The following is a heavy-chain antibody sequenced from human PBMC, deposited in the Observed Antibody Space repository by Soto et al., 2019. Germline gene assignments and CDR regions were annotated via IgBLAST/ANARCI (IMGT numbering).Heavy chain of an antibody. CDR1: GHTLSELS. CDR3: AIAGGGTYSGWFDP. V-gene: IGHV1-24*01. J-gene: IGHJ5*02. Sequence: ASVKVSCKVSGHTLSELSIHWVRQSPGKGLECLGGFDPEEGETVYARNFQGRISMTDDTSTDTWYMQLHSLTSDDTAVYYCAIAGGGTYSGWFDPWGQGTQVTVSS. CDR2: FDPEEGET. D-gene: IGHD1-26*01.